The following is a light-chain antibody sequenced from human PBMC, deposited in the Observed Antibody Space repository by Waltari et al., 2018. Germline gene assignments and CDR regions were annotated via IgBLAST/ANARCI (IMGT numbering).Light chain of an antibody. Sequence: DIVMTQSPDSLAVSLGERATINSKSSQSVFYRTTNKNYLAWYQQKPGQTPKLLISWASTRESGVPDRFSGSGSGSDFTLTISSVQAEDVAVYYCQEFYTTAYTFGQGTKLEIK. V-gene: IGKV4-1*01. J-gene: IGKJ2*01. CDR1: QSVFYRTTNKNY. CDR2: WAS. CDR3: QEFYTTAYT.